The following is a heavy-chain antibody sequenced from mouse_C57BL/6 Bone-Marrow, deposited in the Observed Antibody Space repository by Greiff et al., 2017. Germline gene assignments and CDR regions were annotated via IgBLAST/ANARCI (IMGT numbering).Heavy chain of an antibody. CDR1: GYTFTSYW. J-gene: IGHJ3*01. CDR3: ARGLLRGGFAY. CDR2: IDPNSGGT. D-gene: IGHD1-1*01. Sequence: QVQLQQPGAELVKPGASVQLSCKASGYTFTSYWIHWVKQRPGRGLEWIGRIDPNSGGTKYNEKFKSKATLTVDKPSSTAYMQVSSLTSEDSAVYYCARGLLRGGFAYWGQGTLVTVSA. V-gene: IGHV1-72*01.